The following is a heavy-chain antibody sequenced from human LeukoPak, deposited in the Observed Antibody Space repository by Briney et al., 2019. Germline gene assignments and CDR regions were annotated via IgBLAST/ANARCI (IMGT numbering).Heavy chain of an antibody. CDR3: ARGITIFGVVSYYFDY. J-gene: IGHJ4*02. CDR1: GGSISGHY. Sequence: PSETLSLTCTVSGGSISGHYWSWIRQPPGKGLEWIRYIYYSGSTNYNPSLKSRVTISVHTSKSQFSLKLSSVTAADTAVYYCARGITIFGVVSYYFDYWGQGTLVTVSS. V-gene: IGHV4-59*11. D-gene: IGHD3-3*01. CDR2: IYYSGST.